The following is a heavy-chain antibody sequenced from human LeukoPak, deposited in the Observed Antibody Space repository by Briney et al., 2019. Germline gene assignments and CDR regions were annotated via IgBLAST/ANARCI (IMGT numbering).Heavy chain of an antibody. CDR3: AVNHRDGYSELGY. J-gene: IGHJ4*02. CDR1: GFTFRNYG. V-gene: IGHV3-21*01. Sequence: GGSLRLSCAASGFTFRNYGMTWVRQAPGKGLEWVSSISSDSSYIHYADSLEGRFTISRDNANNSLCLQMNSLRAEGTAVYYCAVNHRDGYSELGYWGQGTLVTVSS. CDR2: ISSDSSYI. D-gene: IGHD5-24*01.